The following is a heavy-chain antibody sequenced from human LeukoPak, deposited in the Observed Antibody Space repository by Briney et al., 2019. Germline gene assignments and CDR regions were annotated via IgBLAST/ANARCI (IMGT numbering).Heavy chain of an antibody. V-gene: IGHV3-21*01. J-gene: IGHJ4*02. Sequence: GGSLRLSCAASGFTFSSYSMNWVRQAPGKGLEWVSSISSSNTYIYYADSVKGRFTISRDNARNSLYLQMNTLRAEDTAVYYCARVAIEGAGADYWGQGTLVTVSS. CDR3: ARVAIEGAGADY. CDR1: GFTFSSYS. D-gene: IGHD6-13*01. CDR2: ISSSNTYI.